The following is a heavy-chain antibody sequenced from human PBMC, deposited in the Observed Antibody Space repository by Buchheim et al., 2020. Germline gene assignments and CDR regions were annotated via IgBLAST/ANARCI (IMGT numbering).Heavy chain of an antibody. V-gene: IGHV4-39*01. CDR1: GGSISSSSYY. J-gene: IGHJ6*02. CDR2: IYYSGST. CDR3: ARGLPWGLFAKPYYYGMDV. D-gene: IGHD2-21*01. Sequence: QLQLQESGPGLVKPSETLSLTCTVSGGSISSSSYYWGWIRQPPGKGLEWIGSIYYSGSTYYNPSLKSRVTISVDTSKNQFSLKLSSVTAADTAVYYCARGLPWGLFAKPYYYGMDVWGQGTT.